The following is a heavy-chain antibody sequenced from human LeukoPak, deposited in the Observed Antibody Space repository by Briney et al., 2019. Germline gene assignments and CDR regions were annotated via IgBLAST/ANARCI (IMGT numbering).Heavy chain of an antibody. CDR2: IKQDGSEK. V-gene: IGHV3-7*01. Sequence: PGGSLRLSCAASGFTFSSYWMSWVRQAPGKGLEWVANIKQDGSEKYYVDSVKGRFTTSRDNAKNSLYLQMNSLRAEDTAVYYCARDSGYYGSGEDYWGQGTLVTVSS. J-gene: IGHJ4*02. CDR1: GFTFSSYW. D-gene: IGHD3-10*01. CDR3: ARDSGYYGSGEDY.